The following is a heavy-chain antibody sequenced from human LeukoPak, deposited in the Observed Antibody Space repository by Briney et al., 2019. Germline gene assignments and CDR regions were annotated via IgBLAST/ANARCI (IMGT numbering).Heavy chain of an antibody. V-gene: IGHV3-7*01. CDR1: GFTFSSYW. J-gene: IGHJ5*02. D-gene: IGHD6-13*01. CDR2: IKQGGSEK. CDR3: ATTVINPGIAAAGTSRFDP. Sequence: GSLRLSCAASGFTFSSYWMGWVRQAPGKGLEWVANIKQGGSEKYYVDSVKGRFTISRDNAKNSLYLQMNSLRAEDTAVYYCATTVINPGIAAAGTSRFDPWGQGTLVTVSS.